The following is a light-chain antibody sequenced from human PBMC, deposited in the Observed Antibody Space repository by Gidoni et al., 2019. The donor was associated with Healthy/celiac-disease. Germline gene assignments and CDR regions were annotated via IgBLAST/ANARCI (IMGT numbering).Light chain of an antibody. Sequence: DIQMTQSPSSLSASVGDRVTITCQASQDISNYFNWDQQKPVKAPKLLIYDASNLETGVPSRFSGSGSGTDFTFTISSLQPEDIATYYCQQYDNLPLTFGGGTKVEIK. CDR2: DAS. CDR1: QDISNY. V-gene: IGKV1-33*01. CDR3: QQYDNLPLT. J-gene: IGKJ4*01.